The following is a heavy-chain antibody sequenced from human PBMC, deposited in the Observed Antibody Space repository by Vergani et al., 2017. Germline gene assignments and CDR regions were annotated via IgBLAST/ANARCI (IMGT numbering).Heavy chain of an antibody. Sequence: QVQLVESGGGLVKPGGSLRLSCAASGFTFSDYYMSWIRQAPGKGLEWVSAISGSGGSTYNADSVKGRFTISRDNSKNTLYLQMNSLRAEDTAVYYCARELVVVVPAVYYYYGMDVWGQGTTVTVSS. CDR2: ISGSGGST. J-gene: IGHJ6*02. V-gene: IGHV3-11*04. CDR3: ARELVVVVPAVYYYYGMDV. D-gene: IGHD2-2*01. CDR1: GFTFSDYY.